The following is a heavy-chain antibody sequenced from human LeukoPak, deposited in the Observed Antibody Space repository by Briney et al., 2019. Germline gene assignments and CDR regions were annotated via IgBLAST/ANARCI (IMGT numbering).Heavy chain of an antibody. CDR2: ISSSSSYI. V-gene: IGHV3-21*01. D-gene: IGHD1-26*01. CDR1: GLTFSSYA. Sequence: GGSLRHSCAASGLTFSSYAMNWVRQAPGKELEWVSSISSSSSYIYYADSVKGRFTISRDNAKNSLYLQMNSLRAEDTAVYYCARDSGVGATNYWGQGTLVTVSS. CDR3: ARDSGVGATNY. J-gene: IGHJ4*02.